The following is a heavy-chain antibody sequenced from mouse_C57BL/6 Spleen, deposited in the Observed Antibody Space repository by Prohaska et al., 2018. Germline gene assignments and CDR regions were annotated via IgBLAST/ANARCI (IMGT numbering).Heavy chain of an antibody. V-gene: IGHV1-26*01. CDR1: GYTFTDYY. CDR3: ARITTVVYFDY. Sequence: PGASVKISCKASGYTFTDYYMNWVKQSHGKSLEWIGDINPNNGGTSYNQKFKGKATLTVDKSSSTAYMELRSLTSEDSAVYYCARITTVVYFDYWGQGTTLTVSS. D-gene: IGHD1-1*01. J-gene: IGHJ2*01. CDR2: INPNNGGT.